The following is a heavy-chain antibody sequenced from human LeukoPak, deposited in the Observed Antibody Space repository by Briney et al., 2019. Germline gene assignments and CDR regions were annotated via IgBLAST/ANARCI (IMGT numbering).Heavy chain of an antibody. CDR2: TIPIFGTA. Sequence: SVKVSCKASGGTFSSYAISWVRQAPGQGLEWMGGTIPIFGTANYAQKFQGRVTITTDESTSTAYMELSSLRSEDTAVYYCASSLLWFGEFHIRTFDYWGQGTLVTVSS. D-gene: IGHD3-10*01. V-gene: IGHV1-69*05. CDR3: ASSLLWFGEFHIRTFDY. CDR1: GGTFSSYA. J-gene: IGHJ4*02.